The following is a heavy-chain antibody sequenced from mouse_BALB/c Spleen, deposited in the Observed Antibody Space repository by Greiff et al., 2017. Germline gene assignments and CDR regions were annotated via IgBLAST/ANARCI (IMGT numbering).Heavy chain of an antibody. CDR2: INPSTGYT. Sequence: QVQLQQSGAELAKPGASVKMSCKASGYTFTSYWMHWVKQRPGQGLEWIGYINPSTGYTEYNQKFKDKTTLTADKSSSTAYMQLSSLTSEDSAVYYCARRAFDDWGAGTTLTVSS. J-gene: IGHJ2*01. CDR3: ARRAFDD. CDR1: GYTFTSYW. V-gene: IGHV1-7*01.